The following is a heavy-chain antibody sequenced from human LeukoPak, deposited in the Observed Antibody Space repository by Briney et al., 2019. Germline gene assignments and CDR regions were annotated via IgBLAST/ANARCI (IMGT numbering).Heavy chain of an antibody. Sequence: AGGSLRLSCAAYGFTFDDYGMRWVRHAPGKGMVWFSSINCNGASTYSAASVKAPFTVSRNNSNNSLYLPMNSLRAEDTALYYCVRVSLGGSDYWGQGTLVTVSS. J-gene: IGHJ4*02. CDR1: GFTFDDYG. CDR2: INCNGAST. V-gene: IGHV3-20*04. CDR3: VRVSLGGSDY. D-gene: IGHD1-26*01.